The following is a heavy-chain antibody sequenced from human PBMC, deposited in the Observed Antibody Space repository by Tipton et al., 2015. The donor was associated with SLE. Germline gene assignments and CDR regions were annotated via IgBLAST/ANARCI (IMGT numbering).Heavy chain of an antibody. Sequence: SLRLFCAASGFSFSSHAISWVRQAPGKGLEWVSVTYRGGTSYYVGSVRGRFTSSRDDSKNTLFLQMDSLTAEDTAVYYCARDRVVGGEGGVYYLDYWGQGTLVTVSS. CDR1: GFSFSSHA. CDR2: TYRGGTS. D-gene: IGHD1-26*01. J-gene: IGHJ4*02. CDR3: ARDRVVGGEGGVYYLDY. V-gene: IGHV3-23*03.